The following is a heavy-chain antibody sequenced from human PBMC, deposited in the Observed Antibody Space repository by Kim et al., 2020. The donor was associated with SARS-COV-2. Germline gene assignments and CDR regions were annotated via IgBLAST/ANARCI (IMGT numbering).Heavy chain of an antibody. V-gene: IGHV4-34*01. Sequence: NYNPSLKSRVTISVDTSKNQFSLKLSSVTAADTAVYYCARGGRKVAGSDYWGQGTLVTVSS. D-gene: IGHD6-19*01. CDR3: ARGGRKVAGSDY. J-gene: IGHJ4*02.